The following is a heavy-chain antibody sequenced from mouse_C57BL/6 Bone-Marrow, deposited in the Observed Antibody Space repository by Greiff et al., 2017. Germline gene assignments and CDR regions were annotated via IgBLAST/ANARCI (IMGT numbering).Heavy chain of an antibody. Sequence: VKLQESGAELVKPGASVKLSCKASGYTFTSYWMQWVKQRPGQGLEWIGEIDPSDSYTNYNQKFKGKATLTVDTSSSTAYMQLSSLTSEDSAVYYCAREGSTDWYFDVWGTGTTVTVSS. CDR3: AREGSTDWYFDV. J-gene: IGHJ1*03. D-gene: IGHD1-1*01. CDR2: IDPSDSYT. CDR1: GYTFTSYW. V-gene: IGHV1-50*01.